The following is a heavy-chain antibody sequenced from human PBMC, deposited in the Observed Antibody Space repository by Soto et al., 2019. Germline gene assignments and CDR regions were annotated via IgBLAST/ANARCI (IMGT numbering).Heavy chain of an antibody. CDR3: AKDLYPLSDSSGPSGY. V-gene: IGHV3-30*18. CDR2: ISYDGSNK. CDR1: GFTFSSYG. Sequence: GGSLRLSCAASGFTFSSYGMHWVRQAPGKGLELVAVISYDGSNKYYADSVKGRFTISRDNSKNTLYLQMNSLRAEDTAVYYCAKDLYPLSDSSGPSGYWGQGTLVTVSS. J-gene: IGHJ4*02. D-gene: IGHD3-22*01.